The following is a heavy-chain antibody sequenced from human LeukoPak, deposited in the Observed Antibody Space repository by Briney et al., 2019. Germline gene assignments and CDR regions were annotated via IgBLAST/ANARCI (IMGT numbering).Heavy chain of an antibody. CDR1: GYTFTGYY. D-gene: IGHD3-9*01. CDR2: INPNSGGT. J-gene: IGHJ5*02. CDR3: ARAALLRYFDWLPNRPYNWFDP. Sequence: ASVKVSCKASGYTFTGYYMHWVRQAPGQGLEWMGWINPNSGGTNYAQKFQGRVTMTRDTSISTAYMELSRLRSDDTAVYYCARAALLRYFDWLPNRPYNWFDPWGQGTLVTVSS. V-gene: IGHV1-2*02.